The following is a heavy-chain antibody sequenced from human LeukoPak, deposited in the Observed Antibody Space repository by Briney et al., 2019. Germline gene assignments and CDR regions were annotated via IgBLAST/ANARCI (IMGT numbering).Heavy chain of an antibody. D-gene: IGHD6-6*01. V-gene: IGHV3-66*01. CDR2: IYSGGST. CDR3: ARDLKDSSSSRGGYYYYGMDV. Sequence: GGSLRLSCAASGFTVSSNYMSWVRQAPGKGLEWVSVIYSGGSTYYADSVKGRFTISRDNSKNTLYLQMNSLRAEDTAVYYCARDLKDSSSSRGGYYYYGMDVWGQGTTVTVSS. J-gene: IGHJ6*02. CDR1: GFTVSSNY.